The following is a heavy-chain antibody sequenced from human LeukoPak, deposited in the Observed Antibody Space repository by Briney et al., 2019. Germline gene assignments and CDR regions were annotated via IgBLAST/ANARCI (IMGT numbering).Heavy chain of an antibody. CDR2: IKSKTDGGTT. J-gene: IGHJ3*02. D-gene: IGHD2-21*02. Sequence: GGSLRLSCAASGVTFTNAWMRWVRQAPGKGLEWVGRIKSKTDGGTTDYAAPVKGRFTISRDDSKNTLYLQMNSLKTEDTAVYYCTTVWNCGGDCSDAFDIWGQGTMVTVSS. CDR1: GVTFTNAW. V-gene: IGHV3-15*01. CDR3: TTVWNCGGDCSDAFDI.